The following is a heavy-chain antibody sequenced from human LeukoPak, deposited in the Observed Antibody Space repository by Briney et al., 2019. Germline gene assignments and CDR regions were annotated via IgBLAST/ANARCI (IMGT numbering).Heavy chain of an antibody. V-gene: IGHV1-2*02. CDR2: INPNSGGT. Sequence: ASVKVSRKASGYTFTGYYMHWVRQAPGQGLEWMGWINPNSGGTNYAQKFQGRVTMTRDTSISTAYMELSRLRSDDTAVYYCARDYSSSALWTFDYWGQGTLVTVSS. CDR1: GYTFTGYY. D-gene: IGHD6-6*01. J-gene: IGHJ4*02. CDR3: ARDYSSSALWTFDY.